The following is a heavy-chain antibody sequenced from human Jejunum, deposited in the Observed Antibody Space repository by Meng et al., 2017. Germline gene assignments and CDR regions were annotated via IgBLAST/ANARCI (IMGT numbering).Heavy chain of an antibody. CDR3: ARDWGCRDGSCFSGLLEY. V-gene: IGHV4-4*02. CDR2: MYHGGDT. CDR1: GGSISSSNR. D-gene: IGHD2-15*01. J-gene: IGHJ4*02. Sequence: QLQLQESGPGLVKPSGTLSPTCGGSGGSISSSNRWSWVRQSPGKGLEWIGEMYHGGDTNYNPSLETRVTISTDTSRNEFSLKLRSVTAADTAVYYCARDWGCRDGSCFSGLLEYWGQGILVTVSS.